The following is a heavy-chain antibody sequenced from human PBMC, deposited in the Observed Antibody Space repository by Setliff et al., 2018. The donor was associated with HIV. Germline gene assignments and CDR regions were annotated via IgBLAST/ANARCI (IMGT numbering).Heavy chain of an antibody. D-gene: IGHD3-9*01. CDR1: GYTFTSYG. V-gene: IGHV1-18*01. Sequence: ASVKVSCKASGYTFTSYGINWVRQAPGQGLEWMGWISPDNGNTNIPQRFKGRVTMTRDTSVNTAFMELSNLRSDDTAVYYCARDYRTTDILSSGYMDVWGKGTTVTVSS. CDR3: ARDYRTTDILSSGYMDV. CDR2: ISPDNGNT. J-gene: IGHJ6*03.